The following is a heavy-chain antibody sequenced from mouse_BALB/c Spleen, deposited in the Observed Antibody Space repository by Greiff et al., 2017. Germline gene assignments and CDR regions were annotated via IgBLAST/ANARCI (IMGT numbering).Heavy chain of an antibody. CDR3: ARRAVYGAFAY. D-gene: IGHD1-2*01. V-gene: IGHV5-9-4*01. J-gene: IGHJ3*01. Sequence: EVMLVESGGGLVKPGGSLKLSCAASGFTFSSYAMSWVRQSPEKRLEWVAEISSGGSYTYYPDTVTGRFTISRDNAKNTLYLEMSSLRSEDTAMYYCARRAVYGAFAYWGQGTLVTVSA. CDR1: GFTFSSYA. CDR2: ISSGGSYT.